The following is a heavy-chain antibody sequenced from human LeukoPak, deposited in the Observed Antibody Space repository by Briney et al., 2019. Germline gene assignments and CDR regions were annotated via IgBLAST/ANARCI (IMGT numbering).Heavy chain of an antibody. CDR2: ISSSGSGGNT. CDR1: GVTLSNYA. J-gene: IGHJ4*02. D-gene: IGHD6-6*01. Sequence: GGSLRLSRVASGVTLSNYAMSWARQAPGKGLEWVSGISSSGSGGNTYYADSVKGRFTVSRDNAKNTLYLQVNNLRAEDTAVYYCARGPNSNWSGLDFWGQGTLLTVSS. V-gene: IGHV3-23*01. CDR3: ARGPNSNWSGLDF.